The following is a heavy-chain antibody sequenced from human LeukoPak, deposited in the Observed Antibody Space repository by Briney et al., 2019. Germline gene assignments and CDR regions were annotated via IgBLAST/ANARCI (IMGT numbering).Heavy chain of an antibody. CDR2: INHSGST. V-gene: IGHV4-34*01. J-gene: IGHJ2*01. Sequence: SETLSLTCAVYGGSFSGYYWSWIRQPPGKGLEWIGEINHSGSTNYNPSLKSRVTISVDTSKNQFSLKLNSVTAADTAVYYCARGGWYFDLWGRGTLVTVAS. CDR1: GGSFSGYY. CDR3: ARGGWYFDL.